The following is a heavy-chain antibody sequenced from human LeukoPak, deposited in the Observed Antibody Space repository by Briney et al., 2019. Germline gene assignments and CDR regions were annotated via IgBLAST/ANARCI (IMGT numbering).Heavy chain of an antibody. CDR1: GFTFSSYA. Sequence: GGSLRLSCAASGFTFSSYAMHWVRQAPGKGLEWVAVISYDGSNKYYADSVKGRFTISRDNSKNTLYLQMNSLRAEDTAVYYCAQKQQLVRSYRPNFWALVAWGQGTLVTVSS. CDR3: AQKQQLVRSYRPNFWALVA. J-gene: IGHJ4*02. V-gene: IGHV3-30*04. CDR2: ISYDGSNK. D-gene: IGHD6-13*01.